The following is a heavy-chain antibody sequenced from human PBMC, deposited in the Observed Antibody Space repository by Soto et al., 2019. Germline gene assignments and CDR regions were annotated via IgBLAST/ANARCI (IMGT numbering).Heavy chain of an antibody. V-gene: IGHV3-21*01. CDR3: SGCSGGACHQNYGMDV. Sequence: EVHLVESGGGLVKPGGSLRLSCAVSGFTFSSCTMNWVRQAPGKGLEWVSSISPSTSHIYYEDSVKGRSTIARDNAKNSLFLQMNSLRAEDTAVYYCSGCSGGACHQNYGMDVWCQGTTVTVSS. CDR1: GFTFSSCT. D-gene: IGHD2-15*01. J-gene: IGHJ6*02. CDR2: ISPSTSHI.